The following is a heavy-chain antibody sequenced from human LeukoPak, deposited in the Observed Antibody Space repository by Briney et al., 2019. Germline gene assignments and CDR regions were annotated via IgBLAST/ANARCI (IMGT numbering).Heavy chain of an antibody. V-gene: IGHV3-23*01. CDR3: ARDWSGTAMVPPDY. J-gene: IGHJ4*02. Sequence: GGSLRLSCAASGFTFSSYAMSWVRQAPGKGLEWVSAISGSGGSTYYADSVKGRFTISRDNAKNSLYLQMNSLRAEDTAVYYCARDWSGTAMVPPDYWGQGTLVTVSS. CDR1: GFTFSSYA. CDR2: ISGSGGST. D-gene: IGHD5-18*01.